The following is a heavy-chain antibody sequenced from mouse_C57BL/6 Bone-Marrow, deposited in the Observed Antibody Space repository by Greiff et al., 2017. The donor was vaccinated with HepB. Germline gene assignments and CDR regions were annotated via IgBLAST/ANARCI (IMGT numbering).Heavy chain of an antibody. CDR2: IYPRSGNT. CDR1: GYTFTSYG. D-gene: IGHD1-1*01. V-gene: IGHV1-81*01. J-gene: IGHJ2*01. Sequence: QVQLQQSGAELARPGASVKLSCKASGYTFTSYGISWVKQRTGQGLEWIGAIYPRSGNTYYNEKFKGKATLTADKSSSTAYMELRRLTSEDSAVYVWARKGAMTTVVATDYWGQGTPLTVSS. CDR3: ARKGAMTTVVATDY.